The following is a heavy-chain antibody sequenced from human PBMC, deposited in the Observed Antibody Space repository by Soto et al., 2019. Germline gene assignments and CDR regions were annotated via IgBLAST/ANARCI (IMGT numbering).Heavy chain of an antibody. CDR3: ARLGWLYYFDE. V-gene: IGHV4-59*01. D-gene: IGHD3-9*01. Sequence: SETLSLTCTVSGGSISSYYWSWIRQPPGKGLEWIGYIYYSGSTNYNPSLKSRVTISVDTSKNQFSLKLSSVTAADTAVYYCARLGWLYYFDEWGQGNLVTVSS. CDR2: IYYSGST. J-gene: IGHJ4*02. CDR1: GGSISSYY.